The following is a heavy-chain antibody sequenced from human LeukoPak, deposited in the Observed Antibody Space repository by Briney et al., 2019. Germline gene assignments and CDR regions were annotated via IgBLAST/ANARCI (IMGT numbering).Heavy chain of an antibody. CDR1: GYTFTSYA. CDR2: INAGNGNT. J-gene: IGHJ4*02. V-gene: IGHV1-3*01. D-gene: IGHD1-26*01. CDR3: ARVGEWEPYADY. Sequence: GASVKVSCKASGYTFTSYAMHWVRQAPGQRLEWMGWINAGNGNTKYSQKFQGRVTITRDTSASTAYMELSSLRSEDTAVYYCARVGEWEPYADYWGQGTLVTVSS.